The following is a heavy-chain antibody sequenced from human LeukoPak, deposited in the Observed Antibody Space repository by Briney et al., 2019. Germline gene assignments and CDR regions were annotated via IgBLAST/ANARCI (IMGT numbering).Heavy chain of an antibody. V-gene: IGHV4-4*07. CDR2: IYTSGST. D-gene: IGHD3-3*01. Sequence: PSETLSLTCTVSGGSISSYYWSWIRQPAGKGLEWIGRIYTSGSTNYNPSLKSRVTISVDTSKNQFSLKLSSVTAADTAVYYCARGWPYYDFWSGYLSLYRRWFDPWGQGTLVTVSS. CDR3: ARGWPYYDFWSGYLSLYRRWFDP. J-gene: IGHJ5*02. CDR1: GGSISSYY.